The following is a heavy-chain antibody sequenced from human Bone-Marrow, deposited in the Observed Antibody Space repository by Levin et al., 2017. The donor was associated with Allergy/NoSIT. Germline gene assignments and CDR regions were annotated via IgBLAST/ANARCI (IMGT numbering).Heavy chain of an antibody. J-gene: IGHJ4*02. CDR1: CGSVTNTDYH. D-gene: IGHD3-16*01. CDR2: ISYSGSS. Sequence: SQTLSLTCSVSCGSVTNTDYHWGWIRQPPGKGLEWIGTISYSGSSSYNPSVRSRVTFSVDTSKNHFSLTLTSVTAADTAIYDCARGRASGGRGYFDYWGQGTLVTASS. V-gene: IGHV4-39*07. CDR3: ARGRASGGRGYFDY.